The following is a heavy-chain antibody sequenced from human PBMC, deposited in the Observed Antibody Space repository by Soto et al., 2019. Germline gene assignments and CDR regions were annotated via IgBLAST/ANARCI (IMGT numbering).Heavy chain of an antibody. J-gene: IGHJ3*02. V-gene: IGHV3-23*01. CDR2: VSDNGGSRGGT. CDR3: ASAKAVVIAALGI. D-gene: IGHD2-21*01. Sequence: GGSLRLSCTASGFMFNNSAMTWVRQAPGQGLQWVASVSDNGGSRGGTYYADSVKGRFTISRDNSKNTLYLQLDSLTGADTAVYYCASAKAVVIAALGIWGQGTMVTVSS. CDR1: GFMFNNSA.